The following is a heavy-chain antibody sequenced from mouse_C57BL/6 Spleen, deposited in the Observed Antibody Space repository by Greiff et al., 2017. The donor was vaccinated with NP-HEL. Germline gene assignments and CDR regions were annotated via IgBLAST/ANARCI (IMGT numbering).Heavy chain of an antibody. J-gene: IGHJ2*01. V-gene: IGHV1-69*01. Sequence: LFLPFSSVPLSFQSSVYPFTSSWMPLLQPLPVHFLEWIGEIDPSVSYTIYNPTFKGKSTLTVDKSSSTAYMQLSSLTSEDSAVYYCARYGSSYGYFDYWGQGTTLTVSS. CDR2: IDPSVSYT. CDR3: ARYGSSYGYFDY. D-gene: IGHD1-1*01. CDR1: VYPFTSSW.